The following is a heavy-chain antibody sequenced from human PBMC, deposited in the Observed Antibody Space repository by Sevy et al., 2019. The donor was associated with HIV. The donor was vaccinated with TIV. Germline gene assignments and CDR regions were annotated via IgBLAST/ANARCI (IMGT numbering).Heavy chain of an antibody. D-gene: IGHD6-13*01. Sequence: GGSLRLSCVASGFTFSTYDMHWVRQVTGKGLEWVSGIGTLTDTYYPDSVKGRFIISRENAKNSLYLQMNSLRAGDMAVYYCARACAAAGGKSGPIDAFDIWGQGTLVTVSS. CDR3: ARACAAAGGKSGPIDAFDI. J-gene: IGHJ3*02. V-gene: IGHV3-13*01. CDR1: GFTFSTYD. CDR2: IGTLTDT.